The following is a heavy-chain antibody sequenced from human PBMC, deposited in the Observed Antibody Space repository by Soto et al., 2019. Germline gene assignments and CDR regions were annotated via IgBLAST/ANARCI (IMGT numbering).Heavy chain of an antibody. CDR1: GGTFSNYA. CDR2: IIPIFGTT. D-gene: IGHD6-13*01. V-gene: IGHV1-69*05. CDR3: ARVSSSWYTYYLDY. Sequence: QVQLVQSGAEVKKPGSSVKVSCKASGGTFSNYAISWVRQAPGQGLEWMGGIIPIFGTTNYAQRFQGRVTSPSDESTSTANMELSSLRSEDTAAYYCARVSSSWYTYYLDYWGQGTLVTVSS. J-gene: IGHJ4*02.